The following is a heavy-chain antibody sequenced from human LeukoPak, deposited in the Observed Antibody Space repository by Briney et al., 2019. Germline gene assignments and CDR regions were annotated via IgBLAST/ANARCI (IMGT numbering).Heavy chain of an antibody. D-gene: IGHD3-3*01. V-gene: IGHV4-4*07. CDR2: IYTSGST. CDR3: AKFYDFWSGYFDF. CDR1: GGSVSSYY. Sequence: PSETLSLTCTVSGGSVSSYYWSWIRQPAGKGLEWIGRIYTSGSTNYNPSLKSRVTMSADTSKNQFSLKLSSVTAADTAVYYCAKFYDFWSGYFDFWGQGTLVTVSS. J-gene: IGHJ4*02.